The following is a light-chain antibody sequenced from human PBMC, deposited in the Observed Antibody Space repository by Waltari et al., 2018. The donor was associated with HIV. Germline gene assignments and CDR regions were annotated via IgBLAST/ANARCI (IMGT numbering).Light chain of an antibody. CDR3: QVWDNSSAVV. CDR2: QDT. CDR1: KLGDRY. V-gene: IGLV3-1*01. J-gene: IGLJ2*01. Sequence: SSELTQAPSVSVSPGQTASLTCSGAKLGDRYSSWYQPKPGQSPVLVIYQDTKRPSGISERFSGSNSGTTATLTISGTQAMDEADYYCQVWDNSSAVVFGGGTKLTVL.